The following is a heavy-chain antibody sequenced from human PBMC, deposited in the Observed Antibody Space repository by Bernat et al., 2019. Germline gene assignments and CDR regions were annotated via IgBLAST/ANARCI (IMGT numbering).Heavy chain of an antibody. D-gene: IGHD3-3*01. Sequence: QVTLKESGPVLVKPTETLTLTCTVSGFSLSNARMGVSWIRQPPGKALEWLAHIFSNDEKSYSTSLKSRLTISKDTSKSQVVLTMTNMDPVDTATYYCARISHDFWSGYYFFDYWGQGTRVTVSS. J-gene: IGHJ4*02. CDR3: ARISHDFWSGYYFFDY. CDR1: GFSLSNARMG. CDR2: IFSNDEK. V-gene: IGHV2-26*01.